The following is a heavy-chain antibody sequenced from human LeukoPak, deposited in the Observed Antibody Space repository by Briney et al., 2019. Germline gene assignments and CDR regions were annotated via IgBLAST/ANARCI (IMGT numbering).Heavy chain of an antibody. J-gene: IGHJ3*02. CDR2: IRYDGSNK. D-gene: IGHD3-22*01. Sequence: GGSLRLPCAASGFTFSSYGMHWVRQAPGKGLDWVAFIRYDGSNKYYADSVKGRFTISRDNSKNTLYLQMNSLRAEDTAVYYCAKPIEGITMIVVVPRAFDIWGQGTMVTVSS. CDR1: GFTFSSYG. V-gene: IGHV3-30*02. CDR3: AKPIEGITMIVVVPRAFDI.